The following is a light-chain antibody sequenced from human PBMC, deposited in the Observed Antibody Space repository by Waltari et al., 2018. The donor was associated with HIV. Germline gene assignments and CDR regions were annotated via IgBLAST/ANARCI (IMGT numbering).Light chain of an antibody. Sequence: YEVSQPPSVSVSPGKTPSLSCSGDKLSDKYVSWYQQKPGQSPVLVIFQHNKRPSGIPERFSGSKSGNTATLTIRGTQTMDDADYFCQTWDTSTASYVFGTGTTVTVL. CDR1: KLSDKY. CDR3: QTWDTSTASYV. V-gene: IGLV3-1*01. J-gene: IGLJ1*01. CDR2: QHN.